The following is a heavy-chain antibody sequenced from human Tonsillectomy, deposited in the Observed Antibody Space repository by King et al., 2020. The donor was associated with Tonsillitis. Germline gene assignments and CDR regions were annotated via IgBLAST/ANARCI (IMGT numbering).Heavy chain of an antibody. J-gene: IGHJ4*02. D-gene: IGHD6-13*01. CDR2: FYYTVSS. V-gene: IGHV4-59*08. CDR3: ARHPVSWPHYFDS. CDR1: CGSISGYY. Sequence: QLQESGPGLVKHSEPLSFTCSVSCGSISGYYWTGIRQPPGRGLEWLALFYYTVSSYSNPSLNSRVTISVDTSTNQCSLKLSSVTAADTAVYYCARHPVSWPHYFDSWGQGTLVTVSS.